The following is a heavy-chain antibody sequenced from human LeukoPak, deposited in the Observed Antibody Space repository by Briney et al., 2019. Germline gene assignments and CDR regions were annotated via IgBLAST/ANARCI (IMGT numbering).Heavy chain of an antibody. CDR3: AKDAPIDP. CDR1: GFTFSSYG. Sequence: GGSLRLSCAASGFTFSSYGMHWVRQAPGKGLEWVAVISYDGSNKYYADSVKGRFTISRDNSENTLYLQMNSLRAEDTAVYYCAKDAPIDPWGQGTLVTVSS. V-gene: IGHV3-30*18. J-gene: IGHJ5*02. CDR2: ISYDGSNK.